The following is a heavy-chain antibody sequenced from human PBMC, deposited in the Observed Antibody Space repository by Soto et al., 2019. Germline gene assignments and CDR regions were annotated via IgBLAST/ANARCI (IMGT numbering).Heavy chain of an antibody. Sequence: SATLSLTCTVSGGSISSYYWSWIRQPPGKGLEWIGYIYYSGSTNYNPSLKSRVTISVDTSKNQFSLKLSSVTAADTSVYYCARLRFLEWSHAFDIWGQGTMVTVSS. CDR3: ARLRFLEWSHAFDI. J-gene: IGHJ3*02. CDR1: GGSISSYY. D-gene: IGHD3-3*01. CDR2: IYYSGST. V-gene: IGHV4-59*01.